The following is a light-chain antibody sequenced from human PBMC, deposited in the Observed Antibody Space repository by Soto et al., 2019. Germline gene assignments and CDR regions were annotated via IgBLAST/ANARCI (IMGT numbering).Light chain of an antibody. Sequence: DIQLTQSPSFLSASVGDRVTITCRASQGISSYLAWYQQKPGKAPKLLIYAASTLQSGVPSRFSGSGSGTEFTLTIISLQAEDFATYYCQHLDSYSTFGQGTRLEIK. V-gene: IGKV1-9*01. J-gene: IGKJ5*01. CDR2: AAS. CDR3: QHLDSYST. CDR1: QGISSY.